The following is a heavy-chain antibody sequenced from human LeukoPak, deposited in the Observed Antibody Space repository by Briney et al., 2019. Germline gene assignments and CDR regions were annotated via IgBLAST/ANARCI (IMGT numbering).Heavy chain of an antibody. J-gene: IGHJ5*02. Sequence: SQTLSLTCAISGDSVSSNSAAWNWIRQSPSRGLEWLGRTYYRSKWYDDYAVSVRSRITISPDTSKNQFSLQLSSVTPEDTAVYYCARVDQWPPSGWFDPWGQGIQATVSS. CDR2: TYYRSKWYD. D-gene: IGHD6-19*01. V-gene: IGHV6-1*01. CDR3: ARVDQWPPSGWFDP. CDR1: GDSVSSNSAA.